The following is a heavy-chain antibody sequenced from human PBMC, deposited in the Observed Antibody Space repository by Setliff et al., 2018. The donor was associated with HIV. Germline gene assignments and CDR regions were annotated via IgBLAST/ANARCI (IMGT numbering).Heavy chain of an antibody. Sequence: SETLSLTCTVSSGPISNGGFYWSWIRHHPGKGLEWIGYIYYSGGTYYSPSLKSRVSMSIDTFKNQFSLDLTSVTAADTAVYYCARGIYRPWGGYSAFATDAFETWGQGTLVTVSS. D-gene: IGHD5-12*01. CDR1: SGPISNGGFY. J-gene: IGHJ3*02. CDR2: IYYSGGT. CDR3: ARGIYRPWGGYSAFATDAFET. V-gene: IGHV4-31*03.